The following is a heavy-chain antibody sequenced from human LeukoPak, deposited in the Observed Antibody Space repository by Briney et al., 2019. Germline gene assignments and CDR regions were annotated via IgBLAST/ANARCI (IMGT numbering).Heavy chain of an antibody. Sequence: SETLSLTCTVSGGSISSYYWSWIRQPPGKGLEWIGYIYYSGSTNYNPSLKSRVTISVDTSKNQFSLKLSSVTAADTAVYYCARVTRDYYDSSGYYLMYYFDYWGQGTLVTVSS. V-gene: IGHV4-59*12. CDR3: ARVTRDYYDSSGYYLMYYFDY. CDR2: IYYSGST. CDR1: GGSISSYY. J-gene: IGHJ4*02. D-gene: IGHD3-22*01.